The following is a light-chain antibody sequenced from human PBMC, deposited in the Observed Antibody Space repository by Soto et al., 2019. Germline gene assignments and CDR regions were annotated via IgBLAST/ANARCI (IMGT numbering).Light chain of an antibody. CDR3: STWDDSLNGPL. J-gene: IGLJ2*01. V-gene: IGLV1-44*01. Sequence: QSVLTQPPSASGTPGPRVTISCSGGSSNIGGNTVNWYQQLPGAAPKLIIFSNSQRPSGVPDRFSGSKSGTSASLAIGGLQSEDEAEYYCSTWDDSLNGPLFGGGTKLTVL. CDR1: SSNIGGNT. CDR2: SNS.